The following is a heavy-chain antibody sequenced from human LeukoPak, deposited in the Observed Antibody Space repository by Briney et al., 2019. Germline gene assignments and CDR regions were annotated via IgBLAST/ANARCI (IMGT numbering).Heavy chain of an antibody. D-gene: IGHD6-19*01. CDR1: GGSFSGYY. Sequence: SETLSLTCAVYGGSFSGYYWSWIRQPPGKGLEWIGEINHSGSTNYNPSLKSRVTMSVDTSKNQFSLKLSSVTAADTAVYYCARGRGGSGWYNYYYGMDVWGQGTTVTVSS. CDR2: INHSGST. V-gene: IGHV4-34*01. CDR3: ARGRGGSGWYNYYYGMDV. J-gene: IGHJ6*02.